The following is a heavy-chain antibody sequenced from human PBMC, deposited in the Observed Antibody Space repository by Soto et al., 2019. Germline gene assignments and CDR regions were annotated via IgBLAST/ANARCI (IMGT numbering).Heavy chain of an antibody. V-gene: IGHV4-4*02. D-gene: IGHD4-17*01. Sequence: QVQLQESGPGLVKPSGTLSLTCAVSGGSITSSSWWSWVRQPPGKGLEWIGEIYHSGSTNYNPSLKSRRTISVEKSKKQFSLKRISVTAADTAVYYCARKDYGDGGCFDYWGQGTLVTVSS. CDR2: IYHSGST. CDR1: GGSITSSSW. CDR3: ARKDYGDGGCFDY. J-gene: IGHJ4*02.